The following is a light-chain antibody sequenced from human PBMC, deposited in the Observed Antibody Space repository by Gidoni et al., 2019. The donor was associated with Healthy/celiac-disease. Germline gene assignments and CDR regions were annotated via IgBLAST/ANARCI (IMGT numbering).Light chain of an antibody. Sequence: QSVLPQPPSASGTPGPRVTISCSGSSSNIVSNTVNWYQQLPGTAPKLLIYSNNPRPSGVPDRFSGSKSGTSASLAISGLQSEDEADYYCAAWDDSLNGFYVSGTGTKVTVL. J-gene: IGLJ1*01. CDR3: AAWDDSLNGFYV. V-gene: IGLV1-44*01. CDR1: SSNIVSNT. CDR2: SNN.